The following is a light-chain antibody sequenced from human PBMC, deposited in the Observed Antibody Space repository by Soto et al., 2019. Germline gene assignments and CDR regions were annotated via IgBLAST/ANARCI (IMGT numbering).Light chain of an antibody. CDR2: VNSDGSH. CDR3: QTWGTGIRV. V-gene: IGLV4-69*01. Sequence: QPVLTQSPSASASLGASVTLTCTLSSGHSNYAIAWPQQQPEKGPRYLMKVNSDGSHRKGDAIPDRFSGSSSGAQRYLTISNLQAEDEADYYCQTWGTGIRVFGTGTKLTVL. CDR1: SGHSNYA. J-gene: IGLJ1*01.